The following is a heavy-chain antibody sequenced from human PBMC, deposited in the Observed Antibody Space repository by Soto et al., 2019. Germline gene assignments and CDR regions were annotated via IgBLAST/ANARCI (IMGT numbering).Heavy chain of an antibody. CDR1: GFTFTNYW. V-gene: IGHV3-74*01. J-gene: IGHJ4*02. Sequence: EVQLVESGGGVVQPGGSLRLSCAASGFTFTNYWMHWVRQVPGKGLAWVARINVEGTYSSYADFEKGRFTISRDEAKNTVYLQMNSLSAEDTAVYYCDRDFSPAETPGDDFAYWGQGTRVTVSP. CDR3: DRDFSPAETPGDDFAY. CDR2: INVEGTYS. D-gene: IGHD3-10*01.